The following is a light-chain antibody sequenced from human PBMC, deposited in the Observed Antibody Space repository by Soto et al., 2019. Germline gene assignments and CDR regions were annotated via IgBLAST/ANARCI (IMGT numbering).Light chain of an antibody. CDR2: GAS. CDR3: QQYNRWPPRYT. CDR1: QNVNTN. J-gene: IGKJ2*01. V-gene: IGKV3-15*01. Sequence: IVLTQSPATLSVSPGESATFSCRASQNVNTNLAWYQQKPGQAPRLLLYGASTRATGVPPRFSGSGSGTEFTLTISSLQSGDFAVYYCQQYNRWPPRYTFGQGTKLEI.